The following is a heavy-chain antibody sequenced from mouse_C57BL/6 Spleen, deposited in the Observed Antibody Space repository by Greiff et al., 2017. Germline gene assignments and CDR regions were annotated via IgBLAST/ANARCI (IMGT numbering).Heavy chain of an antibody. CDR3: ASEGYGSSPFDY. CDR1: GYTFTSYW. D-gene: IGHD1-1*01. J-gene: IGHJ2*01. V-gene: IGHV1-7*01. Sequence: VMLVESGAELVKPGASVKLSCKASGYTFTSYWMHWVKQRPGQGLEWIGYINPSSGYTKYNQKFKDKATLTADKSSSTAYLQLSSLTSEDSAVYYCASEGYGSSPFDYWGQGTTLTVSS. CDR2: INPSSGYT.